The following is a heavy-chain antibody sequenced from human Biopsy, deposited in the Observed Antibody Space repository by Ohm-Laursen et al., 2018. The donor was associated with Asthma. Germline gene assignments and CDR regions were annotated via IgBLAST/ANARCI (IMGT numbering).Heavy chain of an antibody. V-gene: IGHV3-30-3*01. J-gene: IGHJ4*02. CDR1: GFTFSNYA. CDR3: AREGVAGTHIED. CDR2: ISYDGSSI. Sequence: SLRLSCAAVGFTFSNYAMSWVRQAPGKGLEWVAVISYDGSSIYYADSVKGRFTISRDNSKNTLSLQMNSLTAEDTSVYYCAREGVAGTHIEDWGQGTLVTVS. D-gene: IGHD6-19*01.